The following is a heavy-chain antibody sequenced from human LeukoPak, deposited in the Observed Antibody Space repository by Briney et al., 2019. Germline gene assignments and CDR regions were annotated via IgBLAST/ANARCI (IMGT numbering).Heavy chain of an antibody. J-gene: IGHJ4*02. D-gene: IGHD6-19*01. CDR1: GGSISSNY. CDR2: IYASESP. Sequence: PSETLSLTCTVSGGSISSNYWSWIRQPPGKGLEWLGYIYASESPTYNPSLESRVTISVDTSKNQISLKLTSVTAADTAVYYCARHSSGWYYFDYWGQGTLVTVSS. V-gene: IGHV4-4*09. CDR3: ARHSSGWYYFDY.